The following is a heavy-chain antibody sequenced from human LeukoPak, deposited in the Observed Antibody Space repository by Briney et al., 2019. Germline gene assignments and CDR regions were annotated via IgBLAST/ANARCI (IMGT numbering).Heavy chain of an antibody. CDR2: ISGSGGST. CDR3: SGYSSGWYSGY. V-gene: IGHV3-23*01. Sequence: GGSLRLSCAASGFTLSSYAMSWVRQAPGKGLEWVSAISGSGGSTYYADSVKGRFTISRDNSKNTLYLQMNSLRAEDTAVYYCSGYSSGWYSGYWGQGTLVTVSS. D-gene: IGHD6-19*01. CDR1: GFTLSSYA. J-gene: IGHJ4*02.